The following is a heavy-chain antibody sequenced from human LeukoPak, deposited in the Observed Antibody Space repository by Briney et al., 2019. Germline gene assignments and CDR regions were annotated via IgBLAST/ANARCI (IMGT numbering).Heavy chain of an antibody. Sequence: ASVKVSCKASGYTFTSYDINWVRQATGQGLEWMGWMNPNSGNTGYAQKFQGRVTMTRNTSISTAYMELSSLRSEDRAVYYCARVHGRRIAAAGPWGQGTLVTVSS. CDR2: MNPNSGNT. J-gene: IGHJ5*02. V-gene: IGHV1-8*01. CDR1: GYTFTSYD. D-gene: IGHD6-13*01. CDR3: ARVHGRRIAAAGP.